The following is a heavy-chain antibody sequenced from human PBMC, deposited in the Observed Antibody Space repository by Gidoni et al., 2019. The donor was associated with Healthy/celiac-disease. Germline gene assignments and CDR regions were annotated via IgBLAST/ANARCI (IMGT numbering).Heavy chain of an antibody. D-gene: IGHD5-12*01. Sequence: QVQLVESGGGVVQPGRSLRLSCAASGFTFSSYAMHWVRQAPGKGLEWVAVISYDGSNKYYADSVKGRFTISRDNSKNTLYLQMNSLRAEDTAVYYCARDTTIKGYGMDVWGQGTTVTVSS. CDR2: ISYDGSNK. V-gene: IGHV3-30-3*01. CDR1: GFTFSSYA. CDR3: ARDTTIKGYGMDV. J-gene: IGHJ6*02.